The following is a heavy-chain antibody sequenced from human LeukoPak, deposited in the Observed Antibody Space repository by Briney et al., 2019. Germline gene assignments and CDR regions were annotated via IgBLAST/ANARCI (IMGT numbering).Heavy chain of an antibody. D-gene: IGHD1-26*01. V-gene: IGHV4-4*07. CDR1: GGSFSGYY. J-gene: IGHJ4*02. Sequence: SETLSLTCAVYGGSFSGYYWSWIRQPAGKGLEWIGRIYTSGSTNYNPSLKSRVTMSVDTSKNQFSLKLSSVTAADTAVYYCARDLGGSIDRYYFDYWGQGTLVTVSS. CDR2: IYTSGST. CDR3: ARDLGGSIDRYYFDY.